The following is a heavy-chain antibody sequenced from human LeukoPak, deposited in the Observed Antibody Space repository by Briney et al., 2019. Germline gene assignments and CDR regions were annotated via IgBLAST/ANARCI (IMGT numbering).Heavy chain of an antibody. CDR3: AKGSSPDYYGSGRFDS. V-gene: IGHV3-23*01. J-gene: IGHJ5*01. Sequence: GGSLRLSCAASGFTFSNYVMSWVRRAPEKGLQWVSSISGSGGSTYYADSVKGRFTISRDSSKNTVYLQMNSLRAGDTAVYFCAKGSSPDYYGSGRFDSWGQGILVTVSS. D-gene: IGHD3-10*01. CDR1: GFTFSNYV. CDR2: ISGSGGST.